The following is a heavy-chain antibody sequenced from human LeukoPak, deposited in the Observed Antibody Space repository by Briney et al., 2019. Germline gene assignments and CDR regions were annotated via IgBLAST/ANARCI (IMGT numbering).Heavy chain of an antibody. CDR1: GVTFSSYS. Sequence: GGSLRLSCAASGVTFSSYSMNWVRQAPGKGLEWVSSISSSSSYIYYADSVKGRFTISRDNAKNSLYLQMNSLRAEDTAVYYCARDYGDIPSQHWGQGTLVIVSS. CDR2: ISSSSSYI. J-gene: IGHJ1*01. CDR3: ARDYGDIPSQH. V-gene: IGHV3-21*01. D-gene: IGHD4-17*01.